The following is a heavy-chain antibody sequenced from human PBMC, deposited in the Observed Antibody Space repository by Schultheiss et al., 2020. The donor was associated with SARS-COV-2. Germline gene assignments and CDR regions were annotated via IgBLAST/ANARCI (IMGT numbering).Heavy chain of an antibody. CDR2: IYTSGST. CDR1: GGSISSYY. J-gene: IGHJ3*02. D-gene: IGHD1-26*01. V-gene: IGHV4-4*07. Sequence: SETLSLTCTVSGGSISSYYWSWIRQPAGKGLEWIGRIYTSGSTNYNPSLKSRVTISVDTSKNQFSLKLSSVTAADTAVYYCARLNSGSYWGDAFDICGQGTMVTVSS. CDR3: ARLNSGSYWGDAFDI.